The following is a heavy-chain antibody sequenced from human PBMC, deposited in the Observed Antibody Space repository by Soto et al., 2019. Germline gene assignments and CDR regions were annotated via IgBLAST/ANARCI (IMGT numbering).Heavy chain of an antibody. V-gene: IGHV1-69*13. J-gene: IGHJ6*02. CDR1: RVAFSKFI. D-gene: IGHD6-19*01. CDR3: AKVRYSSPMGYYYGMDV. Sequence: SVKVSCKASRVAFSKFIVTWVRKAPGLGLEWVGGIIPIFGTANYAQKFQGRVTITADESTSTSYMEVNNLRSEDTAVYYCAKVRYSSPMGYYYGMDVWGQGTTVTVSS. CDR2: IIPIFGTA.